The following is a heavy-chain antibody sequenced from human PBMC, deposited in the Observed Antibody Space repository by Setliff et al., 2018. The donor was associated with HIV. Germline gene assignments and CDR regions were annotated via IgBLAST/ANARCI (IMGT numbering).Heavy chain of an antibody. Sequence: GASVKVSCKASGGPFTSSSIGWVRQAPGQGLEWMGRIIPILGIANYAQKFQGRVTITADKSTSTAYMELSSLRSEDTAVYYCARDGSYYDSSGYPYWGQGTLVTVS. J-gene: IGHJ4*02. CDR3: ARDGSYYDSSGYPY. CDR1: GGPFTSSS. V-gene: IGHV1-69*04. CDR2: IIPILGIA. D-gene: IGHD3-22*01.